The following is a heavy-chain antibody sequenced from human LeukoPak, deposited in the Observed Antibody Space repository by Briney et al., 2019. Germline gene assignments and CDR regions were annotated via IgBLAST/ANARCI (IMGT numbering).Heavy chain of an antibody. CDR1: GYTFTSYG. CDR2: ISAYNGNT. CDR3: AREFRVKYSSWFDP. J-gene: IGHJ5*02. V-gene: IGHV1-18*01. Sequence: ASVKVSCKASGYTFTSYGISWVRQAPGQGLEWMGWISAYNGNTNYAQKLQGRVTMTTDTSTSTAYMELRSLRSDDTAVYYCAREFRVKYSSWFDPWGQGTLVTVSS. D-gene: IGHD6-6*01.